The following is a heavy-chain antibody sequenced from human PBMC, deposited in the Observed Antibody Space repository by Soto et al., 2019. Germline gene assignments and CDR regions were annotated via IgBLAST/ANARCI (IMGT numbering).Heavy chain of an antibody. V-gene: IGHV1-69*06. Sequence: SVKVSCKASGGTFSSSAISWVRQAPGQGLEWMGGIIPIFGTANYAQKFQGRVTITADKSTSTAYMELSSLRSEDTAVYYCARVVPAPQFRYYGMDVWGQGTTVTVSS. CDR3: ARVVPAPQFRYYGMDV. CDR1: GGTFSSSA. J-gene: IGHJ6*02. D-gene: IGHD2-2*01. CDR2: IIPIFGTA.